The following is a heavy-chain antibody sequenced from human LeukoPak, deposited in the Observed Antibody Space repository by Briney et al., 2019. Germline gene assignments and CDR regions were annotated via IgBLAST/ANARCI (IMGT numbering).Heavy chain of an antibody. Sequence: SETLSLTCTVSGGSISSGGYYWSWIRQHPGKGLEWIGYIYYSGSTYYNPSLKSRVTISVDTSKNQFSLKLSSVTAADTAVYYCARGFRCYDILTGYSSGEYLDYWGQGTLVTVSS. D-gene: IGHD3-9*01. J-gene: IGHJ4*02. CDR3: ARGFRCYDILTGYSSGEYLDY. V-gene: IGHV4-31*03. CDR1: GGSISSGGYY. CDR2: IYYSGST.